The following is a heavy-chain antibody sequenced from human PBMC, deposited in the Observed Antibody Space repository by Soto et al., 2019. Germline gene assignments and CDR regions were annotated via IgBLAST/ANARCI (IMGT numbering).Heavy chain of an antibody. D-gene: IGHD1-26*01. Sequence: GESLKISCKGSGYSFTIYWISWVRQMPGKGLEWMGRIDPSDSYTNYSPSFQGHVTISADKSISTAYLQWSSLKASDTAMYYCAXHRGSIVGASGEYGMDVWGQGTTVTVSS. V-gene: IGHV5-10-1*01. CDR2: IDPSDSYT. CDR3: AXHRGSIVGASGEYGMDV. J-gene: IGHJ6*02. CDR1: GYSFTIYW.